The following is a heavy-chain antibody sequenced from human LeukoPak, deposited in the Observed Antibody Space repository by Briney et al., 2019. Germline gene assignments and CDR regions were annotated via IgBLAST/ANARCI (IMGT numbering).Heavy chain of an antibody. Sequence: PGGSLRLSCAASGFTFSSYSMNWVRQAPGKGLEWVSYISSSSSTIYYADSVKGRFTISRDNAKNSLYLQMNSLRAEDTAVYYCASSYCSGGSCYRADWFDPWGQGTLVTVSS. CDR3: ASSYCSGGSCYRADWFDP. CDR1: GFTFSSYS. V-gene: IGHV3-48*01. J-gene: IGHJ5*02. D-gene: IGHD2-15*01. CDR2: ISSSSSTI.